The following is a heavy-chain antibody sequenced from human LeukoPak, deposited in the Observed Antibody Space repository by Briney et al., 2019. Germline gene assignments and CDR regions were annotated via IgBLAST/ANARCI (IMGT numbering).Heavy chain of an antibody. CDR1: GYTLNELS. D-gene: IGHD5-24*01. CDR3: VVRDGCSLTWFDP. J-gene: IGHJ5*02. Sequence: ASVKVSCKVSGYTLNELSIHWVRQAPGRGLEWMGGFDPKYGRTVYTQNLEGRVSMTEDKSTHTAYLELSSLRFEDTAVYFCVVRDGCSLTWFDPWGQGTLVTVSS. V-gene: IGHV1-24*01. CDR2: FDPKYGRT.